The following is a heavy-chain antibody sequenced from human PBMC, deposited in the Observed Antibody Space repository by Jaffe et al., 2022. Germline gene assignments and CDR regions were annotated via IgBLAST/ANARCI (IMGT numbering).Heavy chain of an antibody. CDR3: ARGPWYGDSRGFFFDY. Sequence: QVQLQESGPGLVKPSETLSLTCTVSGGSISSYYWSWIRQPPGKGLEWIGYIYYSGSTNYNPSLKSRVTISVDTSKNQFSLKLSSVTAADTAVYYCARGPWYGDSRGFFFDYWGQGTLVTVSS. V-gene: IGHV4-59*01. CDR1: GGSISSYY. CDR2: IYYSGST. J-gene: IGHJ4*02. D-gene: IGHD4-17*01.